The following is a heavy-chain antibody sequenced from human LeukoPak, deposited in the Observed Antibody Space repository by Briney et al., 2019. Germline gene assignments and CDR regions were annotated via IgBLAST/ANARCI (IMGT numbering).Heavy chain of an antibody. CDR2: ISPYSGAA. V-gene: IGHV1-2*02. CDR3: ASLSDYYDSSLP. CDR1: GYSFTGYS. Sequence: ASVKVSCKASGYSFTGYSIHWVRQAPGQGLEWMGSISPYSGAAKYAQKFQGRVTMTRDTSISTAYMELSRLRSDDTAVYCCASLSDYYDSSLPWGQGTLVTVSS. D-gene: IGHD3-22*01. J-gene: IGHJ4*02.